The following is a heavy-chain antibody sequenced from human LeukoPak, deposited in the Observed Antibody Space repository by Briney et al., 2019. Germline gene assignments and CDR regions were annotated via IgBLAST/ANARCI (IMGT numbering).Heavy chain of an antibody. J-gene: IGHJ6*02. V-gene: IGHV3-53*04. CDR1: GFTVSSSY. CDR2: IYSGGST. CDR3: ARERQQGNYYYGMDV. Sequence: GSLRLSCAASGFTVSSSYMSWVRQAPGKGLEWVSVIYSGGSTYYADSVKGRFTISRHNSKNTPYLQMNSLRAEDTAVYYCARERQQGNYYYGMDVWGQGTRVTVSS. D-gene: IGHD6-13*01.